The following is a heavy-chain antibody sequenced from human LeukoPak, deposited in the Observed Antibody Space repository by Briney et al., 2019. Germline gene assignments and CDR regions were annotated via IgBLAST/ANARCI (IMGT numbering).Heavy chain of an antibody. CDR2: IYNSGIT. Sequence: SETLSLTCTVSGGSLSSHFWSWIRQPPGKGLEWIGYIYNSGITKYNPSLKSRVTMSVDTSKNQFSLMLRSVTAADTAVYYCARDHLPAGAPGYFMDVWGKGTTVTVSS. V-gene: IGHV4-59*11. CDR3: ARDHLPAGAPGYFMDV. J-gene: IGHJ6*03. CDR1: GGSLSSHF. D-gene: IGHD4/OR15-4a*01.